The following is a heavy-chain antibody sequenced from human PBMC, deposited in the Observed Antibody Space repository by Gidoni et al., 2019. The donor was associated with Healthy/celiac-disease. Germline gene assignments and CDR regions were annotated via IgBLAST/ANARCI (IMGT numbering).Heavy chain of an antibody. J-gene: IGHJ4*02. Sequence: EVQLLESGGGLVQPGGSLRLSCAASGFTFSSYAMSWVRQAPGKGLELVSAMSGSGGSTYYAYSVKGRFTISRDNSKNTLYLQMNSLRADDTAVSYCAKVWGSSWYYWGQGTLVTVSS. CDR3: AKVWGSSWYY. D-gene: IGHD2-15*01. CDR1: GFTFSSYA. CDR2: MSGSGGST. V-gene: IGHV3-23*01.